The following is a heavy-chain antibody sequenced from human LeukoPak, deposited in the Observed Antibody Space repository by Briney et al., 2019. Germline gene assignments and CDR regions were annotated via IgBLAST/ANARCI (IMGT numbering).Heavy chain of an antibody. CDR3: AKAGLVRGGALDS. CDR2: ITGSGNGT. CDR1: GFTFSTYA. D-gene: IGHD4/OR15-4a*01. Sequence: PGGVLRLSCAASGFTFSTYAMTWVRQAPGKGLEWVSSITGSGNGTSAADSVKGRFTISRDNSKNTLYLQMNSLRVEDTAVYYCAKAGLVRGGALDSWGQGTLVTVSS. J-gene: IGHJ4*02. V-gene: IGHV3-23*01.